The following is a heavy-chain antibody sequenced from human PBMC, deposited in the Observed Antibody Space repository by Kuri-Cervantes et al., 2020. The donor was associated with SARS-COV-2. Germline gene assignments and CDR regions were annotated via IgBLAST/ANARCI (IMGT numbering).Heavy chain of an antibody. CDR2: INHSGST. J-gene: IGHJ5*02. Sequence: SETLSLTCTVSGGSISSYYWSWIRQPPGKGLEWIGEINHSGSTNYNPSLKSRVTISVDTSKNQFSLKLSSVTAADTAVYYCASYSGWFDPGGQGTLVTVSS. V-gene: IGHV4-34*01. D-gene: IGHD2-15*01. CDR3: ASYSGWFDP. CDR1: GGSISSYY.